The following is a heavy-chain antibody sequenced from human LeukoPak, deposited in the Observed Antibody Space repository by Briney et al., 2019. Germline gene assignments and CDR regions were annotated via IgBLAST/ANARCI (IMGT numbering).Heavy chain of an antibody. CDR3: ARANYGDFDY. Sequence: SETLSLTCTVSGGSISSGGYYWSWIRQHPGKGLEWTGYIYYSGSTYYNPSPKSRVTISVDTSKNQFSLKLSSVTAADTAVYYCARANYGDFDYWGQGTLVTVSS. V-gene: IGHV4-31*03. CDR1: GGSISSGGYY. CDR2: IYYSGST. D-gene: IGHD4-17*01. J-gene: IGHJ4*02.